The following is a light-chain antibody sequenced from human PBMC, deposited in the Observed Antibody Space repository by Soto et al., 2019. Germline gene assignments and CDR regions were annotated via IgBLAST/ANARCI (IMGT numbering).Light chain of an antibody. CDR3: QQYGSSPLT. V-gene: IGKV3-20*01. CDR1: QSLSSTY. CDR2: GAS. Sequence: EIVLTQSPGTLSLSPGERATLSCRASQSLSSTYLAWYRQKPGQAPRLLIYGASNRATGIPDRFSGSGSGTDFTLTINRLEPEDFAVYYCQQYGSSPLTFAQGTKVDIK. J-gene: IGKJ1*01.